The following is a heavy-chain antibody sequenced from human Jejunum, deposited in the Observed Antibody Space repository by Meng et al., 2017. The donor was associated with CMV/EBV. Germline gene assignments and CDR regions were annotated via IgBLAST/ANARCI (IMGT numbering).Heavy chain of an antibody. CDR3: VRGVSPTEWPLEK. V-gene: IGHV4-59*01. J-gene: IGHJ4*02. D-gene: IGHD3-3*01. CDR1: GGYISSDY. CDR2: IHYSEST. Sequence: VSGGYISSDYWGWVRQAPGKGLEWLGYIHYSESTKYNPSLESRVTMSLDRSRNQFSLRLSSVTAADTAVYFCVRGVSPTEWPLEKWGQGTLVTVSS.